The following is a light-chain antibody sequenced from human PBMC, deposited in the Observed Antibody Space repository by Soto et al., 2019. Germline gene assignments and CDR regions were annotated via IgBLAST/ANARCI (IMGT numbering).Light chain of an antibody. Sequence: EIVLTQSPGTLSLSPGERATLSCRASQSVTSNYLAWYQQKPGQAPRILIFAASSRATGIPDKFSGSGSGTDFTLTNSRMEPDDFAVYYCQHSGSPSWTFDQGTKVEIK. J-gene: IGKJ1*01. CDR3: QHSGSPSWT. V-gene: IGKV3-20*01. CDR2: AAS. CDR1: QSVTSNY.